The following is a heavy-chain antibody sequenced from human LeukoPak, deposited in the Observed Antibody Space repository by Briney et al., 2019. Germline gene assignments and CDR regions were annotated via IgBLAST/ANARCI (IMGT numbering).Heavy chain of an antibody. D-gene: IGHD3-22*01. J-gene: IGHJ3*02. Sequence: PSETLSLTCTVSGGSISSYFWNWLRQSPGKGLEWIGYAYSSDNASYNPSLKSRVTISLDTSKNRFSLRLSSVTAADTAVYYCARESTMIGYDIWGQGTMVTVSS. CDR1: GGSISSYF. CDR2: AYSSDNA. V-gene: IGHV4-59*01. CDR3: ARESTMIGYDI.